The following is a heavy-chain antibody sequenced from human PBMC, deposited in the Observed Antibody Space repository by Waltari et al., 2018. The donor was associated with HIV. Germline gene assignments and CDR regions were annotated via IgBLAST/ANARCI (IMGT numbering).Heavy chain of an antibody. D-gene: IGHD3-3*01. CDR3: ARQLRGHGFLANVYYFDF. V-gene: IGHV4-39*01. CDR2: IYYGGET. CDR1: GGSISSSDYY. J-gene: IGHJ4*02. Sequence: QLQMQESGPGLVKPSETLSLTCSVSGGSISSSDYYWGWLRQSHGKGLEGIGNIYYGGETYYNPTLQRRGAIAVDTSKNQFTLRLNSVTAADTAVYFCARQLRGHGFLANVYYFDFWGQGVLVTVSS.